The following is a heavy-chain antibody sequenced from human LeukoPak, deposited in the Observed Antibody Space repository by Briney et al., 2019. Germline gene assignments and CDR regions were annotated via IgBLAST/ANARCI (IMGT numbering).Heavy chain of an antibody. CDR1: GFTFSSYA. Sequence: GGSLRLSCAASGFTFSSYAMSWVRQAPGKGLEWVSAISDSGDSTYYADSVKGRFTIFRDNSKNTLYLQMNSLRAEDTAVYYCGKALGRTYFDYWGQGTLVTVSS. D-gene: IGHD2-15*01. V-gene: IGHV3-23*01. CDR2: ISDSGDST. CDR3: GKALGRTYFDY. J-gene: IGHJ4*02.